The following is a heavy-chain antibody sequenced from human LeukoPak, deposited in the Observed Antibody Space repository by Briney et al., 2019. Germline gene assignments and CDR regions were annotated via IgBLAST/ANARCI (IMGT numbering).Heavy chain of an antibody. CDR2: ISYDGSNK. V-gene: IGHV3-30-3*01. CDR1: GFTFSSYA. D-gene: IGHD2-2*01. J-gene: IGHJ6*02. CDR3: ARWRLDSSTRAALRSGMDV. Sequence: GRSLRLSCAASGFTFSSYAMHWVRRAPGKGLEWVAVISYDGSNKYYADSVKGRFTISRDNSKNTLYLQMNSLRAEDAAVYYCARWRLDSSTRAALRSGMDVWGQGTTVTVSS.